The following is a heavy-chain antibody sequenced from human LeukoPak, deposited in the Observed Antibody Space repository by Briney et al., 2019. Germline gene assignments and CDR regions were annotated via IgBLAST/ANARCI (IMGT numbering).Heavy chain of an antibody. Sequence: SETLSLTCAVYGGSFSGYYWSWIRQPPGKGLEWIGEINHSGSTNYNPSLKSRVTISVDTSKNQFSLKLSSVTAADTAVYYCARGSRLRIVVVPAAIRSNAFGIWGQGTMVTVSS. D-gene: IGHD2-2*02. CDR3: ARGSRLRIVVVPAAIRSNAFGI. CDR2: INHSGST. CDR1: GGSFSGYY. V-gene: IGHV4-34*01. J-gene: IGHJ3*02.